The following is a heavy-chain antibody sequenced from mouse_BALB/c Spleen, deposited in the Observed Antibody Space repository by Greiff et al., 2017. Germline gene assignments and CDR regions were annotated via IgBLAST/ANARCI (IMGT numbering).Heavy chain of an antibody. CDR3: AREGFYAMDY. V-gene: IGHV5-15*02. Sequence: DVMLVESGGGLVQPGGSRKLSCAASGFTFSDYGMAWVRQAPGKGPEWVAFISNLAYSIYYADTVTGRFTISRENAKNTLYLEMSSLRSEDTAMYYCAREGFYAMDYWGQGTSVTVSS. D-gene: IGHD3-1*01. CDR2: ISNLAYSI. CDR1: GFTFSDYG. J-gene: IGHJ4*01.